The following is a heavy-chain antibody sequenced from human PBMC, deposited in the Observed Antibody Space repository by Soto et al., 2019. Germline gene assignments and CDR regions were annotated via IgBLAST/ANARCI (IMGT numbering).Heavy chain of an antibody. CDR1: GGSISSYY. CDR2: IFYSGST. J-gene: IGHJ5*01. CDR3: ASMIGDPGPRSAS. V-gene: IGHV4-59*01. D-gene: IGHD3-10*02. Sequence: QVQLQESGPGLVKPSETLSLTCTVSGGSISSYYWSWIRQPPGKGLEWIGFIFYSGSTSYNPSLTTRVTISIDTSEYQSALKLNSVTAADTAVYYCASMIGDPGPRSASWGPGTVVAASS.